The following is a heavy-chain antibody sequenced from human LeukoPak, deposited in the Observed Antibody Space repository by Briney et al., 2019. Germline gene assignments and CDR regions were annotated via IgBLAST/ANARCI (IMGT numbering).Heavy chain of an antibody. CDR3: AKSLTYYDFWSGSPDAFDI. D-gene: IGHD3-3*01. CDR1: GGSISSYY. J-gene: IGHJ3*02. CDR2: IYYSGST. V-gene: IGHV4-59*01. Sequence: SETLSLTCTVSGGSISSYYWSWIRQPAGKGLEWIGYIYYSGSTNYNPSLKSRVTISVDTSKNQFSLKLSSVTAADTAVYYCAKSLTYYDFWSGSPDAFDIWGQGTMVTVSS.